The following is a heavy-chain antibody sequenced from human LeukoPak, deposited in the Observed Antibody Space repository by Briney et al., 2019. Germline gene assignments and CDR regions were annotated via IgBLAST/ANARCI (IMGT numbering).Heavy chain of an antibody. V-gene: IGHV3-21*01. CDR3: ARVGYYDSSGYYTSVEDY. Sequence: GSLRLSCAASGFTFSSYSMNWVRQAPGKGLEWVSSISSSSSYIYYADSVKGRFTISRDNAKNSLYLQMNSLRAEDTAVYYCARVGYYDSSGYYTSVEDYWGQGTLVTVSS. CDR2: ISSSSSYI. D-gene: IGHD3-22*01. J-gene: IGHJ4*02. CDR1: GFTFSSYS.